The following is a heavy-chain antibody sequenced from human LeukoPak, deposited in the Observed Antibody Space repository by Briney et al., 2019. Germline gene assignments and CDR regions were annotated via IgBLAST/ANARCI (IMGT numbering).Heavy chain of an antibody. CDR2: IYYSGST. Sequence: PSETLSLTCTVSGGSISSYYWSWIRQPPGKGLEWIGYIYYSGSTNYNPSLKSRVTISVDTSKNQFSLKLSSVTAADTAVYYCARGYGSGNDWFDPWGQGTLVTVSS. D-gene: IGHD3-10*01. CDR3: ARGYGSGNDWFDP. V-gene: IGHV4-59*01. CDR1: GGSISSYY. J-gene: IGHJ5*02.